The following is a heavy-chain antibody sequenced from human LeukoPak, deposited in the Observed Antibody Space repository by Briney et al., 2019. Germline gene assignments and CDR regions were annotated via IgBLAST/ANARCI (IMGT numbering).Heavy chain of an antibody. Sequence: SETLSLTCTVSGGSTSGYFWSCIRQPPGQGLEWIGYIYYNGATLYSPSLRSRVSMSVDTSKNQFSLNLSSVTAADTAVYYCARHDPVGHYQRGMDVWGQGTTVIVSS. J-gene: IGHJ6*02. V-gene: IGHV4-59*08. D-gene: IGHD1-26*01. CDR3: ARHDPVGHYQRGMDV. CDR1: GGSTSGYF. CDR2: IYYNGAT.